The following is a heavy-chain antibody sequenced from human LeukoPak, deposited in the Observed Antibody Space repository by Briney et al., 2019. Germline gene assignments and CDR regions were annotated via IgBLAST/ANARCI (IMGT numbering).Heavy chain of an antibody. CDR1: GGSFSGYY. CDR3: ARGPRYSGSYYGH. CDR2: INHSGST. D-gene: IGHD1-26*01. Sequence: SSETLSLTCAVYGGSFSGYYWSWIRQPPGKGLEWIGEINHSGSTNYNPSLKSRVTISVDTSKNQFSLKLSSVTAADTAVYYCARGPRYSGSYYGHWGQGTLVTVSS. J-gene: IGHJ4*02. V-gene: IGHV4-34*01.